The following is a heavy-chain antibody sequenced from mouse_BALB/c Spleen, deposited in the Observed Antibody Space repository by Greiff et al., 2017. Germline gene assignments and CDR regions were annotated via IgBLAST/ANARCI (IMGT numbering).Heavy chain of an antibody. Sequence: EVQRVESGPGLVKPSQSLSLTCTVTGYSITSDYAWNWIRQFPGNKLEWMGYISYSGSTSYNPSLKSRISITRDTSKNQFFLQLNSVTTEDTATYYCASGNRYDYFDYWGQGTTLTVSS. CDR3: ASGNRYDYFDY. J-gene: IGHJ2*01. V-gene: IGHV3-2*02. CDR1: GYSITSDYA. D-gene: IGHD2-1*01. CDR2: ISYSGST.